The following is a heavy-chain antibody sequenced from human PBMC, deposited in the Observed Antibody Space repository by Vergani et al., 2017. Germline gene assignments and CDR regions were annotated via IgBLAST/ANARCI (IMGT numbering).Heavy chain of an antibody. CDR1: GGTFSSYA. D-gene: IGHD3-3*01. CDR2: IIPIFGIA. V-gene: IGHV1-69*17. CDR3: ASGYYDFWSGYLVDDYYYYGMDV. J-gene: IGHJ6*02. Sequence: QVQLVQSGAEVKKPGSSVKVSCKASGGTFSSYAISWVRQAPGQGLEWMGGIIPIFGIANYAQKFQGRVTITADKSTSTVYMELSSLRSEDTAVYYCASGYYDFWSGYLVDDYYYYGMDVWGQGTTVTVSS.